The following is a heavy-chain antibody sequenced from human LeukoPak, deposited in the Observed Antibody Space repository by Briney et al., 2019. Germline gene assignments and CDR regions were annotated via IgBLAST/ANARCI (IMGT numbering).Heavy chain of an antibody. CDR1: GGSISSYY. J-gene: IGHJ4*02. CDR3: ARVDTAIIRGFDY. Sequence: SETLSLTCTVSGGSISSYYWRWIRQPPGKGLEWIGYIYYSGSSNHNPSLKSRGTILADACKKQFSLKLSYVTAEDTAVYYCARVDTAIIRGFDYWGQGTLVTVSS. V-gene: IGHV4-59*08. D-gene: IGHD5-18*01. CDR2: IYYSGSS.